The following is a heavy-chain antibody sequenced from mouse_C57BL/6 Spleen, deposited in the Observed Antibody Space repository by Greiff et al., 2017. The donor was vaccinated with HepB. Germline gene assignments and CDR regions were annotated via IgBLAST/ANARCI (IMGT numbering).Heavy chain of an antibody. J-gene: IGHJ1*03. CDR1: GYAFTNYL. Sequence: QVQLKESGAELVWPGTSVKVSCKASGYAFTNYLIEWVKQRPGQGLEWIGVINPGSGGTNYNEKFKGKPTLTADKSSSTAYMQLSSLTSEDSAVYFCARPHYYGSSYGGYFDVWGTGTTVTVSS. D-gene: IGHD1-1*01. V-gene: IGHV1-54*01. CDR3: ARPHYYGSSYGGYFDV. CDR2: INPGSGGT.